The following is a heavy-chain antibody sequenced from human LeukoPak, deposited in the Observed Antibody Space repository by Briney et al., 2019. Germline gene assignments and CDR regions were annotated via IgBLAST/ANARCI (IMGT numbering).Heavy chain of an antibody. Sequence: SETLSLTCAVYGGSFSGYYWSWIRQPPGKGLEWIGEINHSGSTNYNPSLKSRVTISVDTSKNQFSLKLSSVTAADTAVYYCARDNDYGGNSGFDYWGQGTLVTVSS. D-gene: IGHD4-23*01. J-gene: IGHJ4*02. CDR3: ARDNDYGGNSGFDY. CDR1: GGSFSGYY. V-gene: IGHV4-34*01. CDR2: INHSGST.